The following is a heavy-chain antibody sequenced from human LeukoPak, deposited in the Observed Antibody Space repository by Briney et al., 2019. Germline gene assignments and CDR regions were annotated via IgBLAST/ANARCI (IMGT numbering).Heavy chain of an antibody. CDR1: GFTFSSYE. Sequence: GGSLRLSCAASGFTFSSYEMNWVRQAPGKGLEWVSYINSDGSTIYYADSVKGRFTMSRDNAKNSLYLQMNSLRAEDTAVYYFARGAYGGGDSPPPNPLYWGQGPPVPVPS. CDR3: ARGAYGGGDSPPPNPLY. J-gene: IGHJ4*02. V-gene: IGHV3-48*03. CDR2: INSDGSTI. D-gene: IGHD2-21*01.